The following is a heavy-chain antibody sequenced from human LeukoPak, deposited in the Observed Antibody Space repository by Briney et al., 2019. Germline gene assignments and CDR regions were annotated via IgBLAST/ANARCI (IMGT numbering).Heavy chain of an antibody. CDR1: GGTFSSYA. CDR2: IIPIFGTA. Sequence: GASVKVSCKASGGTFSSYAISWVRQAPGQGLEWMGRIIPIFGTANYAQKFQGRVTMTTDESTSTAYMELSSLRSEDTAVYYCARDGGYCSSTSCYGGSAPNNWFDPWGQGTLVTVSS. V-gene: IGHV1-69*05. CDR3: ARDGGYCSSTSCYGGSAPNNWFDP. D-gene: IGHD2-2*01. J-gene: IGHJ5*02.